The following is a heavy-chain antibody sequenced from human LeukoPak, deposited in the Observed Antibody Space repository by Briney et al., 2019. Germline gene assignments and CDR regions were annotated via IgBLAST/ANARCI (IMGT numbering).Heavy chain of an antibody. V-gene: IGHV3-48*03. J-gene: IGHJ4*02. Sequence: GSLRLSCAASGFTFSSYEMNWVRQAPGKGLEWVSYISSSGSTIYYADSVKGRFTITRDNYKNTVYLQMNSLRVEDMAVYYCAKPSGGGVDYWGRGTRVTVSS. D-gene: IGHD1-14*01. CDR2: ISSSGSTI. CDR3: AKPSGGGVDY. CDR1: GFTFSSYE.